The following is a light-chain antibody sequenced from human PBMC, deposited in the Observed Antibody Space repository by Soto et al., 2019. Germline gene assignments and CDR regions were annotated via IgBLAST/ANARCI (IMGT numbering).Light chain of an antibody. CDR2: DAF. Sequence: EIVLTQSPATLSLSPGERATLSCRASQSVSNYLAWYQQKPGQAPRLLVYDAFNRATGIPVRFSGSGSGTDVTLTISSLEPEDFAVYYCQHRKNWPVTFGQGTKVEIK. CDR1: QSVSNY. CDR3: QHRKNWPVT. J-gene: IGKJ1*01. V-gene: IGKV3-11*01.